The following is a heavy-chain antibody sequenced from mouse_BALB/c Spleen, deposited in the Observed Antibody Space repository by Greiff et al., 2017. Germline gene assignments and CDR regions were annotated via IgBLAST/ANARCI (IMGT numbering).Heavy chain of an antibody. CDR3: ASMVTMDY. V-gene: IGHV1S81*02. CDR2: INPSNGRT. Sequence: QVQLQQPGAELVKPGASVKLSCKASGYTFTSYWMHWVKQRPGQGLEWIGEINPSNGRTNYNEKFKSKAALTVDKSSSTAYMQLSSLTSEDSAVYYFASMVTMDYWGQGTSDTVSS. CDR1: GYTFTSYW. D-gene: IGHD2-1*01. J-gene: IGHJ4*01.